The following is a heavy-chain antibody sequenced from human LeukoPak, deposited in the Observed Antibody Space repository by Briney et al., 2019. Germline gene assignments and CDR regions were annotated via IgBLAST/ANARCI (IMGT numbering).Heavy chain of an antibody. CDR2: IYYSGST. Sequence: PSETLSLTCTVSGGSISRYYWSWIRQPPGKGLEWIGNIYYSGSTNYNPSLKSRVIISLDTSKNHFSLKLRSVTAADTAVYYCARVCGSTSCCGNDYGDKNWFDPWGQGTLVTVSS. D-gene: IGHD4-17*01. CDR1: GGSISRYY. CDR3: ARVCGSTSCCGNDYGDKNWFDP. V-gene: IGHV4-59*01. J-gene: IGHJ5*02.